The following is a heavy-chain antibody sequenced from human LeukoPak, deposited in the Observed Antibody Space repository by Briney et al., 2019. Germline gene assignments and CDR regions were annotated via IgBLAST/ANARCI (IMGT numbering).Heavy chain of an antibody. J-gene: IGHJ4*02. CDR3: ARVYCGVDCNRFDY. CDR2: INSNSGGT. V-gene: IGHV1-2*02. CDR1: GYTFTGYY. Sequence: GASVKVSCKASGYTFTGYYMHWVREAPGEGLEWMGWINSNSGGTKYAQKFQGRVTMTRDTSISTAYMELSRLRSDDTAVYYCARVYCGVDCNRFDYWGQGTLVTVSS. D-gene: IGHD2-21*02.